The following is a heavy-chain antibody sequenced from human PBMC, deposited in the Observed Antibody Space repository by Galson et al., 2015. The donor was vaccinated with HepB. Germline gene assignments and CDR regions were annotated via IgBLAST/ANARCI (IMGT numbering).Heavy chain of an antibody. CDR2: IIPIFGTA. D-gene: IGHD1-26*01. CDR3: ARVRLSVGATQYYYYGMDV. CDR1: GGTFSSYA. J-gene: IGHJ6*02. Sequence: SVKVSCKASGGTFSSYAISWVRQAPGQGLEWMGGIIPIFGTANYAQKFQGRVTITADKSTSTAYMELSSLRSEDTAVYYCARVRLSVGATQYYYYGMDVWGQGTTVTVSS. V-gene: IGHV1-69*06.